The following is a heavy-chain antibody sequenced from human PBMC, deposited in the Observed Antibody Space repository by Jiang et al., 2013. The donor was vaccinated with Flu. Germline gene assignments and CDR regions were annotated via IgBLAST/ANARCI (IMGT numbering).Heavy chain of an antibody. V-gene: IGHV4-59*08. J-gene: IGHJ4*02. CDR2: IYYSGST. CDR1: GGSISSYY. CDR3: ARLVFSGWYPFLDY. D-gene: IGHD6-19*01. Sequence: CTVSGGSISSYYWSWIRQPPGKGLEWIGYIYYSGSTNYNPSLKSRVTISVDTSKNQFSLKLSSVTAADTAVYYCARLVFSGWYPFLDYWGQGTLVTVSS.